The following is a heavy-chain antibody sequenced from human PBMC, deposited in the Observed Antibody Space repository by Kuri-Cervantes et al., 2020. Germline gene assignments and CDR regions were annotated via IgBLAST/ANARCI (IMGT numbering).Heavy chain of an antibody. J-gene: IGHJ4*02. CDR2: IYYSGST. Sequence: SCTVSGGSISSGGYYWSWIRQHPGKGLEWIGYIYYSGSTYYNPSLKSRVTISVDTSKNQFSLKLSSVTAADTAVYYCAKETYSGYDRGFDYWGQGTLVTVSS. CDR1: GGSISSGGYY. D-gene: IGHD5-12*01. V-gene: IGHV4-31*02. CDR3: AKETYSGYDRGFDY.